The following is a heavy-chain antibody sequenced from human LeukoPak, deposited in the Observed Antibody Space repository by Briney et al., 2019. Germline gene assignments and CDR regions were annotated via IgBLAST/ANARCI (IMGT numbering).Heavy chain of an antibody. J-gene: IGHJ6*02. CDR2: ISGGVGNT. D-gene: IGHD4-17*01. Sequence: GGSLRLSCTPSGFTLSSFAMSWVRQAPGKGLEWVSAISGGVGNTYYADSVKGRFTISRDNSKNALYLQMNSLRAEDTAVYYCAKSTVTTGYYYYGMDVWGQGTTVTVSS. CDR1: GFTLSSFA. V-gene: IGHV3-23*01. CDR3: AKSTVTTGYYYYGMDV.